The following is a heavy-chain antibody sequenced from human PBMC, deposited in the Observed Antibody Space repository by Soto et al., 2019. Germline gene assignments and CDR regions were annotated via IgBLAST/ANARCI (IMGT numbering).Heavy chain of an antibody. Sequence: ASVKVSCKASGYTFTSYAMHWVRQAPGQRLEWMGWINAGNGNTKYSQKFQGRVTITRDTSASTAYMELSSLRSEDTAVYYCARGGGHRGSWFDPWGQGTRVTVSS. CDR3: ARGGGHRGSWFDP. J-gene: IGHJ5*02. CDR2: INAGNGNT. D-gene: IGHD2-15*01. CDR1: GYTFTSYA. V-gene: IGHV1-3*01.